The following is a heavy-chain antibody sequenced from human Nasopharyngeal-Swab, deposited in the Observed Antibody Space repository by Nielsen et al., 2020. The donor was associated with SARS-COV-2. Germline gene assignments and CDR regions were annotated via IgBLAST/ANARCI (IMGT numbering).Heavy chain of an antibody. V-gene: IGHV1-8*01. D-gene: IGHD3-10*01. J-gene: IGHJ1*01. Sequence: ASVKVSCKASGYTFTSYDINWVRQATGQGLEWMGWISPNSGFTGYAEKFEGRVTMTRNIATSTVYLELTSLGFEDTAVYYCARGLGAPSSVWHWGPGSQVTVSS. CDR2: ISPNSGFT. CDR1: GYTFTSYD. CDR3: ARGLGAPSSVWH.